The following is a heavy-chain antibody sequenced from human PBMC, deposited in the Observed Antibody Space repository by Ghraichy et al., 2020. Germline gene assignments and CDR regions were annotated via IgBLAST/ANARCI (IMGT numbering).Heavy chain of an antibody. CDR1: GFYFRNYP. Sequence: GGSLRLSCTASGFYFRNYPMNWVRQTPGKGLERISHVRSEGDIRYADSVRGRFTISRDDAKNSVFLQMNSLRGEDTAVYYCARDHNWVFDYWGQGTLVTVSS. J-gene: IGHJ4*02. CDR3: ARDHNWVFDY. V-gene: IGHV3-21*05. CDR2: VRSEGDI. D-gene: IGHD1-1*01.